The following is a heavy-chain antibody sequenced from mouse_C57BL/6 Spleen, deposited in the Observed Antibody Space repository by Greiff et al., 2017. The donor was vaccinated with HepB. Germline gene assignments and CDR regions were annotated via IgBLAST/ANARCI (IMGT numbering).Heavy chain of an antibody. V-gene: IGHV5-6*01. CDR1: GFTFSSYG. Sequence: EVKLVESGGDLVKPGGSLKLSCAASGFTFSSYGMSWVRQTPDKRLEWVATISSGGSYTYYPDSVKGRFTLSRDNAKNTLYLQMSSLKSEDTAMYYCARHECPWYFGVWGTGTTVTVSS. J-gene: IGHJ1*03. CDR3: ARHECPWYFGV. D-gene: IGHD6-1*01. CDR2: ISSGGSYT.